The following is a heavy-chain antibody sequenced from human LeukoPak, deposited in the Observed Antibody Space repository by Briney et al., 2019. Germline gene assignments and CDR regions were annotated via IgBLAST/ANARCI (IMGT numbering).Heavy chain of an antibody. CDR3: ARNIVGAPLDY. J-gene: IGHJ4*02. CDR1: GYTFTGYY. V-gene: IGHV1-2*02. D-gene: IGHD1-26*01. CDR2: INPNSGST. Sequence: ASVKVSCKASGYTFTGYYMHWVRQAPGQGLEWMGWINPNSGSTNYAQKFQGRVTMTRDTSISTAYMELSRLRSDDTAVYYCARNIVGAPLDYWGQGTLVTVSS.